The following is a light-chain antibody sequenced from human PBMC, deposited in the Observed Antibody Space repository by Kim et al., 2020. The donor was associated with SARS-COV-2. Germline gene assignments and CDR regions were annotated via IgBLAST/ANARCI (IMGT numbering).Light chain of an antibody. CDR2: WAS. Sequence: RATINCKSSQSVLETSKNKNYLTWYQQKPGQAPKLLISWASTRESGVPDRFSGSGSETDFTLSISSLQAEDVAVYYCHHYYSSPYTFGQGTKLEI. CDR1: QSVLETSKNKNY. V-gene: IGKV4-1*01. J-gene: IGKJ2*01. CDR3: HHYYSSPYT.